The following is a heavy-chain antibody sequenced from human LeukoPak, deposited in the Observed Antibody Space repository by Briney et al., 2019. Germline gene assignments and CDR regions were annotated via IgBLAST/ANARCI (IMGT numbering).Heavy chain of an antibody. Sequence: GGSLRLSCAASGFTFSDFAMIWVRQPPGKGLEWVSGTFQGGGEVHYADSVRGRFTISRDNSRSTLFLQMNSLRGEDTAIYYCATYRQVMLPFEAWGQGTLVTVSS. V-gene: IGHV3-23*01. J-gene: IGHJ5*02. CDR2: TFQGGGEV. D-gene: IGHD5-18*01. CDR3: ATYRQVMLPFEA. CDR1: GFTFSDFA.